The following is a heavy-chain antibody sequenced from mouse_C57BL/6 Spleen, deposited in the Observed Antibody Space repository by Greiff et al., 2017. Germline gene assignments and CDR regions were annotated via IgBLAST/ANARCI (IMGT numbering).Heavy chain of an antibody. J-gene: IGHJ1*03. CDR1: GYTFTSYW. CDR2: IDPSDSYT. Sequence: QVQLQQPGAELVKPGASVKLSCKASGYTFTSYWMQWVKQRPGQGLEWIGEIDPSDSYTNYNQKFKGKATLSVDQSSSTAYMQLSSLTSEDSAVYYCARRGSSYVDWYFDVWGTGTTVTVSS. V-gene: IGHV1-50*01. CDR3: ARRGSSYVDWYFDV. D-gene: IGHD1-1*01.